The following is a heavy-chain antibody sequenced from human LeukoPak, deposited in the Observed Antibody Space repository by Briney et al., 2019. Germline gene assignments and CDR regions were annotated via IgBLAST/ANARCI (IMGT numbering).Heavy chain of an antibody. CDR3: ARVRGANWFFDV. D-gene: IGHD3-10*01. V-gene: IGHV3-21*01. CDR2: ISSASNYI. CDR1: GFTFGDHS. J-gene: IGHJ2*01. Sequence: GGSLRLSCATSGFTFGDHSMNWVRQAPGRGLKWISSISSASNYIYYSETTKGRFTISRDNFDKSLYLQMNSLRVEDTAVYYCARVRGANWFFDVWGRGTLVTVSS.